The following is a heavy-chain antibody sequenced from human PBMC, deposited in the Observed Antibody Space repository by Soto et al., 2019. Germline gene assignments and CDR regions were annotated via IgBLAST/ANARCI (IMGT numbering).Heavy chain of an antibody. CDR2: INPRGGST. V-gene: IGHV1-46*01. Sequence: ASVKVSCKASGYTFTSYYMHWVRQAPGQGLEWMGIINPRGGSTSYAQKFQGRVTMTRDTSTSTVYMELSSLRSGDTAVYYCATSNPDIVVVPAAILSPNNWFDPWGQGTLVTVSS. J-gene: IGHJ5*02. CDR1: GYTFTSYY. D-gene: IGHD2-2*02. CDR3: ATSNPDIVVVPAAILSPNNWFDP.